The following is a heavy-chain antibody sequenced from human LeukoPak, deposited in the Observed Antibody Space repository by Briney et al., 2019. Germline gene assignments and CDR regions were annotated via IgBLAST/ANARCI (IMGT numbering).Heavy chain of an antibody. V-gene: IGHV3-9*01. CDR2: ISWNSGSI. J-gene: IGHJ4*02. CDR1: GFTFSSYA. Sequence: GGSLRLSCAASGFTFSSYAMHWVRQAPGKGLEWVSGISWNSGSIGYADSVKGRFTISRDNAKNSLYLQMNSLRAEGTALYYCAKTSGSYYQYYFDYWGQGTLVTVSS. CDR3: AKTSGSYYQYYFDY. D-gene: IGHD3-10*01.